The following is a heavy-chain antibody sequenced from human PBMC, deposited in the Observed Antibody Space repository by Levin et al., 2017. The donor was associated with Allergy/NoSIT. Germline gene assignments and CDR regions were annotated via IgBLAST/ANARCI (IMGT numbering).Heavy chain of an antibody. CDR1: RFTFSNYW. D-gene: IGHD3-10*02. V-gene: IGHV3-7*01. CDR2: IKRDGSEK. J-gene: IGHJ6*02. CDR3: ARGGFYVFSAMDV. Sequence: GGSLRLSCEASRFTFSNYWMTWVRQAPGKGLEWVANIKRDGSEKYYVDSVKGRFTISRDNTKNSLYLQMNSLRAEDTAVYYCARGGFYVFSAMDVWGQGTTVTVSS.